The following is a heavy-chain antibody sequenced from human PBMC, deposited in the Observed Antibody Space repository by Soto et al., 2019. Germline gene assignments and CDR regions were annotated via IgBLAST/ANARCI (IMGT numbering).Heavy chain of an antibody. CDR3: ARGGDSYIDY. V-gene: IGHV3-7*03. CDR2: IKQEGGEK. J-gene: IGHJ4*02. Sequence: PVGSLRLSCAASGFTFSSHWMVWVRQPPGKGLEWVANIKQEGGEKSYVDSVKGRFTVSRDSAQNSLYLQMNSLRVEDTAMYYCARGGDSYIDYWGQGALVTVSS. CDR1: GFTFSSHW. D-gene: IGHD2-21*02.